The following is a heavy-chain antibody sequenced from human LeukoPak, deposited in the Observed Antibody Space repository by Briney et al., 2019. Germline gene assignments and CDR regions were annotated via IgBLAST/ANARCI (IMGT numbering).Heavy chain of an antibody. D-gene: IGHD3-10*01. V-gene: IGHV4-61*02. CDR2: IYTSGST. Sequence: SETLSLTCTVSGGSISSGSYYWSWIRQPAGKGLEWIGRIYTSGSTNYNPSLKSRVTISVDTSKNQFSLKLSSVTAADTAVYYCARGGAYYYGSGTNWFDPWGQGTLVTVSS. CDR1: GGSISSGSYY. CDR3: ARGGAYYYGSGTNWFDP. J-gene: IGHJ5*02.